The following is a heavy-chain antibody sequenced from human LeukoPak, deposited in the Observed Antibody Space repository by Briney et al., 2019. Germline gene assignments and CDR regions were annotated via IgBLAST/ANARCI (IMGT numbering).Heavy chain of an antibody. V-gene: IGHV3-21*01. CDR3: ARGPLNEYSSSSGYYYYGVDV. Sequence: GGSLRLSCAASGFTFRSYSMNWVRQAPGKGLEWVSSISTSSSYIYYVDSVKGRFTISRDNAKNSLYLQMNSLRAEDTAVYVCARGPLNEYSSSSGYYYYGVDVWGQGTTVTVSS. CDR1: GFTFRSYS. J-gene: IGHJ6*02. CDR2: ISTSSSYI. D-gene: IGHD6-6*01.